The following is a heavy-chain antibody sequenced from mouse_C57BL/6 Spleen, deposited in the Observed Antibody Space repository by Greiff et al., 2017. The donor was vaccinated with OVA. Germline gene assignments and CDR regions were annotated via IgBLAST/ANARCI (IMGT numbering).Heavy chain of an antibody. CDR2: IRNKANGYTT. Sequence: EVQVVESGGGLVQPGGSLSLSCAASGFTFTDYYMSWVRQPPGKALEWLGFIRNKANGYTTEYSASVKGRFTISRDNSQSILYLQMNALRAEDRATYYCARYPPLYYGNSYWYFDVWGTGTTVTVSS. CDR1: GFTFTDYY. V-gene: IGHV7-3*01. D-gene: IGHD2-1*01. CDR3: ARYPPLYYGNSYWYFDV. J-gene: IGHJ1*03.